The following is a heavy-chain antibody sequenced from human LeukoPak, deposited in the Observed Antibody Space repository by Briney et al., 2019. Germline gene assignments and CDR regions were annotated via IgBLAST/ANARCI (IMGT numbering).Heavy chain of an antibody. J-gene: IGHJ4*02. D-gene: IGHD6-13*01. CDR1: GFTFSSYS. Sequence: PGGSLRLSCAASGFTFSSYSMNWVRQAPGKGLEWVSSISSSSSYIYYADSVKGRFTISRDNSKNTLYLQMNSLRAEDTAVYYCAKGNRVAAGTYYFDYWGQGTLVTVSS. CDR2: ISSSSSYI. V-gene: IGHV3-21*01. CDR3: AKGNRVAAGTYYFDY.